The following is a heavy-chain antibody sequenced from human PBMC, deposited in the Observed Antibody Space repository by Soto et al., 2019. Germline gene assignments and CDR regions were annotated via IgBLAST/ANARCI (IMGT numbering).Heavy chain of an antibody. D-gene: IGHD2-8*01. CDR1: GYTFTRYA. J-gene: IGHJ6*02. CDR2: IVPHDGGT. Sequence: QVQLLQSGAEVKKPGASLRVSCKASGYTFTRYAIHWLRQAPGQSLEWLGYIVPHDGGTLYPQKFQGRVSITSDTYATTAYMYLGSLTSEDSAVYFWAREHLAEYFGLDVWCQGTTVAVS. V-gene: IGHV1-3*01. CDR3: AREHLAEYFGLDV.